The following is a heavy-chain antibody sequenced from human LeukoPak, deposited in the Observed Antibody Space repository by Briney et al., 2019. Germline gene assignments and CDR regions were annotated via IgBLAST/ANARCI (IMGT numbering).Heavy chain of an antibody. CDR1: GFTFSSYA. D-gene: IGHD3-22*01. CDR3: AKAPDVVVIITSDY. Sequence: GGSLRLSCAASGFTFSSYAMSWVRQAPGKGLEWVSGISPSGGTTYYADSVTGRFTISRDNSENTLYLQMNSLRAEDTALYYCAKAPDVVVIITSDYWGQGTLVTVSS. V-gene: IGHV3-23*01. J-gene: IGHJ4*02. CDR2: ISPSGGTT.